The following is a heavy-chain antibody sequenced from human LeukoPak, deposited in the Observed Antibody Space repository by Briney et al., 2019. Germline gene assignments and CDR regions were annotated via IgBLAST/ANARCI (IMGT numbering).Heavy chain of an antibody. D-gene: IGHD3-22*01. Sequence: SETPSLTCTVSGGSISSGSYYWSWIRQPAGKGLEWIGRIYTSGSTNYNPSLKSRVTMSVDTSKNQFSLKLSSVTAADTAVYYCARASGYYYDSSGRRAFDIWSQGTMVTVSS. CDR1: GGSISSGSYY. CDR2: IYTSGST. J-gene: IGHJ3*02. CDR3: ARASGYYYDSSGRRAFDI. V-gene: IGHV4-61*02.